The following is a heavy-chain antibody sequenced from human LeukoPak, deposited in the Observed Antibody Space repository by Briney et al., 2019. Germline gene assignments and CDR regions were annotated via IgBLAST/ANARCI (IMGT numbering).Heavy chain of an antibody. J-gene: IGHJ4*02. CDR1: GGTFSGYA. D-gene: IGHD3-9*01. CDR2: IIPIFGTA. CDR3: ARHSGYYDILTGFDY. V-gene: IGHV1-69*13. Sequence: ASVKVSCKASGGTFSGYAISWVRRAPGQGLEWMGGIIPIFGTANYAQKFQGRVTITADESTSTAYMELSSLRSEDTAVYYCARHSGYYDILTGFDYWGQGTLVTVSS.